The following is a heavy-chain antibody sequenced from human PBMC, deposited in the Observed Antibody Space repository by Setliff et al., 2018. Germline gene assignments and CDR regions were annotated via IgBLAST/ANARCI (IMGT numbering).Heavy chain of an antibody. J-gene: IGHJ4*02. Sequence: SETLSLTCTVSGGSISTYYWSWIRQTPVKGLERIGYVYYSGTTNYNPLFKSRVAISVDRPKNQFSLKLSSVTAADTGVYYCARDSALHSYHYDSSGYLDYWGQGALVTVSS. CDR2: VYYSGTT. CDR1: GGSISTYY. D-gene: IGHD3-22*01. CDR3: ARDSALHSYHYDSSGYLDY. V-gene: IGHV4-59*01.